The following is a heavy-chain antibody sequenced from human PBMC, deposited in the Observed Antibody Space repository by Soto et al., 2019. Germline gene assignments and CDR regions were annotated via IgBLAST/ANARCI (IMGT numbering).Heavy chain of an antibody. CDR3: ANECIIAAAGTCFDY. V-gene: IGHV3-30*18. CDR2: ISYDGSNK. D-gene: IGHD6-13*01. J-gene: IGHJ4*02. CDR1: GFTFSSYG. Sequence: QVQLVESGGGVVQPGRSLRLSCAASGFTFSSYGMHWVRQAPGKGLEWVAVISYDGSNKYYADSVKGRFTISRDNSKNTLYLQMNSLRAEDTAVYYCANECIIAAAGTCFDYWGQGTLVTVSS.